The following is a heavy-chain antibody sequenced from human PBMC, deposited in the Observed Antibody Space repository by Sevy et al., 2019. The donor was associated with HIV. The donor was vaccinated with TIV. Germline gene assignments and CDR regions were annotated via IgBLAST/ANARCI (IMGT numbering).Heavy chain of an antibody. V-gene: IGHV1-69*13. CDR2: IIPMFGTP. CDR3: ARYSDTLTRQIGTSDMDV. D-gene: IGHD3-9*01. J-gene: IGHJ6*02. CDR1: GGSFRNYA. Sequence: ASVKVSCKASGGSFRNYAIFWVRQAPGQGLEWMGGIIPMFGTPNYAQKFRGRVTFTADESMTTAYMDLRNLRFEDTAVYYCARYSDTLTRQIGTSDMDVSGQGTTVTVSS.